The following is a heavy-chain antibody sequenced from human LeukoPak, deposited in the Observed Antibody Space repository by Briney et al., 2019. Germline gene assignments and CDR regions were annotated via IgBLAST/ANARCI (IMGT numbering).Heavy chain of an antibody. Sequence: SETLSPTCTVSGYSISSGYYWGWIRQPPGKGLEWIGSIYHSGITYYNPSLKSRVTISVDTSKNQFSLKLSSVTAADTAVYYCARASRDGYSGYEFDYWGQGTLVTVSS. J-gene: IGHJ4*02. V-gene: IGHV4-38-2*02. CDR1: GYSISSGYY. CDR2: IYHSGIT. CDR3: ARASRDGYSGYEFDY. D-gene: IGHD5-12*01.